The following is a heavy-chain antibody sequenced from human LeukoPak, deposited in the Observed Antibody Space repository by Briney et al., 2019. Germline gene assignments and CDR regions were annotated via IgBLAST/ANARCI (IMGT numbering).Heavy chain of an antibody. J-gene: IGHJ3*02. V-gene: IGHV5-51*01. CDR3: ARQPMGAFDI. CDR2: IYPGDSDT. CDR1: GYSFTSYW. Sequence: SGESLKISSKGSGYSFTSYWIGWVRQMAGKVLEWMGIIYPGDSDTRYSPSFQGQVTISADKSISTAYLQWSSLKASDTAMYYCARQPMGAFDIWGQGTMVTVSS.